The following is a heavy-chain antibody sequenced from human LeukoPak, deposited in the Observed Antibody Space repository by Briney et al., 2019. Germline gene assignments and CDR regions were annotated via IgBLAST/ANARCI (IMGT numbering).Heavy chain of an antibody. CDR3: ARDDSSPFDY. Sequence: AGGSLRRSCAASGFTFSSYSMNWVRQAPGKGLEWVSSISSSSSYIYYADSVKGRFTISRDNAKNSLYLQMNSLRAEDTAVYYCARDDSSPFDYWGQGTLVTVSS. J-gene: IGHJ4*02. CDR1: GFTFSSYS. V-gene: IGHV3-21*01. CDR2: ISSSSSYI. D-gene: IGHD3-22*01.